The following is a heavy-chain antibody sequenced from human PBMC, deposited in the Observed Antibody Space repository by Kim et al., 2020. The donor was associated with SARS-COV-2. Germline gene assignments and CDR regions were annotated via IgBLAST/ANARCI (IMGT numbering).Heavy chain of an antibody. CDR3: ARGPSGSSSP. D-gene: IGHD6-13*01. V-gene: IGHV1-2*02. J-gene: IGHJ5*02. CDR2: GK. Sequence: GKNFAQKFRGRVTMTRDTSISTAYMELSSLTSDDTAVYYCARGPSGSSSPWGQGTLVTVS.